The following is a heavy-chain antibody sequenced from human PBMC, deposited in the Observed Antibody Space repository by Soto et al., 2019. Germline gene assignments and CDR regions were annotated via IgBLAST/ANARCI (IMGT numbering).Heavy chain of an antibody. CDR2: ISGSGGST. CDR3: AKLWLITYYFDY. CDR1: GFTFSSYA. Sequence: GGSLRLSCAASGFTFSSYAMSWVRQAPGKGLEWVSAISGSGGSTYYADSVEGRFTISRDNSKNTLYLQMNSLRAEDTAVYYCAKLWLITYYFDYWGQGTLVTVSS. D-gene: IGHD6-19*01. V-gene: IGHV3-23*01. J-gene: IGHJ4*02.